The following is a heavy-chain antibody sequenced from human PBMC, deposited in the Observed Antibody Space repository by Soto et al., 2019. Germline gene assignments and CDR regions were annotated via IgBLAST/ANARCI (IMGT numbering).Heavy chain of an antibody. D-gene: IGHD1-20*01. J-gene: IGHJ6*02. CDR2: IIPILGIA. Sequence: QVQLVQSGAEVKKPGSSVKVSCKASGGTFSSYTISWVRQAPGQGLEWMGRIIPILGIANYAQKFQGRVTITADKSTSTADMELSSLRSEDTSVYYCARPDIRYNLNDGSMDYYYGMDVWGQGTTVTVSS. CDR3: ARPDIRYNLNDGSMDYYYGMDV. CDR1: GGTFSSYT. V-gene: IGHV1-69*02.